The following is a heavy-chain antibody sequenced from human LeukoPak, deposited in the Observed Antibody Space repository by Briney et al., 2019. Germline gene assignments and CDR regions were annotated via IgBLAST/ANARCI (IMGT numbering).Heavy chain of an antibody. CDR1: GFTFSSYG. J-gene: IGHJ4*01. V-gene: IGHV3-30*18. D-gene: IGHD3-22*01. Sequence: GGSLRLSCAASGFTFSSYGMHWVRQAPGKGLEWVAVISYDGSNKYYADSVKGRFTISRDNSKNTLYLQMNSLRAEDMAVYYCAKVDHYYDSSGYREYYFDYWGXXTXVTVSS. CDR3: AKVDHYYDSSGYREYYFDY. CDR2: ISYDGSNK.